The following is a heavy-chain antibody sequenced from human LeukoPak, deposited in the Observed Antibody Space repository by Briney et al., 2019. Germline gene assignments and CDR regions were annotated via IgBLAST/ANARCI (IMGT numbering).Heavy chain of an antibody. CDR3: ARDQGGGTSY. J-gene: IGHJ4*02. Sequence: GGSLRLSCAASGFTFSSYEMNWVRQAPGKGLEWVSYISSSGSTIYYADSVKGRFTISRDNARNSLYLQMDSLRAEDTAVYYCARDQGGGTSYWGQGTLVTVSS. V-gene: IGHV3-48*03. D-gene: IGHD1-26*01. CDR2: ISSSGSTI. CDR1: GFTFSSYE.